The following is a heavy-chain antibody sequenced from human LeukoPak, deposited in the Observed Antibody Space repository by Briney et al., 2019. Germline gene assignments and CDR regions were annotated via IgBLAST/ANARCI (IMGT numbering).Heavy chain of an antibody. J-gene: IGHJ4*02. D-gene: IGHD3-22*01. V-gene: IGHV3-66*04. CDR1: GFTFSNAW. Sequence: GGSLRLSCAASGFTFSNAWMSWVRQAPGKGLEWVSVIYSGGSTYYADSVKSRFTISRDNSKNTLYLQMNSLRAEDTAVYYCARHYYDSSGYPNYFDYWGQGTLVTVSS. CDR3: ARHYYDSSGYPNYFDY. CDR2: IYSGGST.